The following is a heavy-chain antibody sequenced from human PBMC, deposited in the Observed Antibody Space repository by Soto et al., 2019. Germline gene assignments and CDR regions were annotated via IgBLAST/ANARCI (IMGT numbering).Heavy chain of an antibody. V-gene: IGHV2-70*11. J-gene: IGHJ4*02. CDR3: ARIAYNYYGSGSHLSFDY. CDR1: VFSLSTSGMC. Sequence: SGPTLVNPTQTLTLTFTFSVFSLSTSGMCVSWIRQPPGKALEWLARIDWDDDKYYSTSLKTRLTISKDTSKNQVVLTMTNMDPVDTATYYCARIAYNYYGSGSHLSFDYWGQGTLVTVSS. D-gene: IGHD3-10*01. CDR2: IDWDDDK.